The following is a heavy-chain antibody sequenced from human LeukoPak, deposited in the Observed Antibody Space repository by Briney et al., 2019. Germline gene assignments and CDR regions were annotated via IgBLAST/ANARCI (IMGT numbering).Heavy chain of an antibody. Sequence: PSVKVSCKAYGHSLTSHNINWVRQSTSQGLEYMGWVSPSSGNTAYAQEFQGRVTMTRDASIYTAYMELSGLTSEDTAVYYCARGHPGYASGWPDYWGQGTLVTVSS. CDR3: ARGHPGYASGWPDY. CDR2: VSPSSGNT. D-gene: IGHD6-19*01. J-gene: IGHJ4*02. V-gene: IGHV1-8*01. CDR1: GHSLTSHN.